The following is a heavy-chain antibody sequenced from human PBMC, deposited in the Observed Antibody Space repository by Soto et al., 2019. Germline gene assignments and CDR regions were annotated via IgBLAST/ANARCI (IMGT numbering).Heavy chain of an antibody. V-gene: IGHV1-18*04. CDR1: GFSFTSYG. CDR2: ISAYSGNA. Sequence: QAQLVQSGAEVKKPGASVKVSCKASGFSFTSYGFSWVRQAPGQGLELMGWISAYSGNAKYEEKIQDRVTMTTDTALRTVYMEVRRRRSVDTALYYCARRGSGTFYAAVHIWGQGTMVTVSS. J-gene: IGHJ3*02. D-gene: IGHD3-16*01. CDR3: ARRGSGTFYAAVHI.